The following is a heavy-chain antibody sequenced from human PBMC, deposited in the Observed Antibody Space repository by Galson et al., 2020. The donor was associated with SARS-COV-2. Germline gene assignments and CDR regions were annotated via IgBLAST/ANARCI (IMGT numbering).Heavy chain of an antibody. J-gene: IGHJ6*02. D-gene: IGHD7-27*01. Sequence: APGKGLEWVSYISKSGNTMHYADSVKGRFTVSRDNAKNSLFLEMNSLRAEDTAVYYCARDAGARDSTYYYYYGMDVWAQGTTVTVSS. CDR3: ARDAGARDSTYYYYYGMDV. CDR2: ISKSGNTM. V-gene: IGHV3-48*03.